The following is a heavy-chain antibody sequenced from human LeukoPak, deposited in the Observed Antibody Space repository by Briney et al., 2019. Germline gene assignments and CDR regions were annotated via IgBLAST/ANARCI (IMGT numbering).Heavy chain of an antibody. CDR3: ARGRIEYGSSWYNY. CDR2: IIPIFGTA. V-gene: IGHV1-69*05. D-gene: IGHD6-13*01. Sequence: ASVKVSCKASGGTFSSYAISWVRQAPGQGLEWMGGIIPIFGTANYAQKFRGRVTITTDESTSTAYMELSSLRSEDTAVYYCARGRIEYGSSWYNYWGQGTLVTVSS. J-gene: IGHJ4*02. CDR1: GGTFSSYA.